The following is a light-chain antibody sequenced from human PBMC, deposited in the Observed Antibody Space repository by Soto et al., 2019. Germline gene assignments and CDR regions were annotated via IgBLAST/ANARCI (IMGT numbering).Light chain of an antibody. J-gene: IGLJ2*01. CDR1: SSNIGAGYD. Sequence: QAVVTQPPSVSGAPGQRVTISCTGSSSNIGAGYDVHWYQQLPGTAPKLLIYGNSNRPSGVPDRFSGSKSGTSASLAITGLQAEDEADYYCQSYDRSLSGSADVVFGGGTKLTVL. CDR2: GNS. CDR3: QSYDRSLSGSADVV. V-gene: IGLV1-40*01.